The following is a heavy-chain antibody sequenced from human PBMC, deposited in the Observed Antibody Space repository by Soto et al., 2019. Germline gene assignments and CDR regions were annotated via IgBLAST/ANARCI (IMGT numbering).Heavy chain of an antibody. V-gene: IGHV3-30*19. Sequence: CCAASGFTFESCGGQWCRSPRWKGLEREEVIWYDGSNKDYADSVKGRFTISRDNSRNTLFLQMKSLRAEDTAVYYCARDYYKYYDSSGYLPSPAYWRHRTLVTVSP. J-gene: IGHJ4*01. CDR3: ARDYYKYYDSSGYLPSPAY. D-gene: IGHD3-22*01. CDR1: GFTFESCG. CDR2: IWYDGSNK.